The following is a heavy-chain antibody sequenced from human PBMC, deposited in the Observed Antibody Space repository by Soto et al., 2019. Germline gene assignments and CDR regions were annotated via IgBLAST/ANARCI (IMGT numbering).Heavy chain of an antibody. Sequence: ASVKVSCKASGHTFNSYYMHWVRQAPGQGLEWLGIINPSGGSTSYAQKFRGRVTMTRDTSTSTVYMELSSLRSEDTAVYYCARDRGHSSSWDYFDYWGLGTLVTVSS. CDR1: GHTFNSYY. V-gene: IGHV1-46*02. CDR2: INPSGGST. CDR3: ARDRGHSSSWDYFDY. J-gene: IGHJ4*02. D-gene: IGHD6-13*01.